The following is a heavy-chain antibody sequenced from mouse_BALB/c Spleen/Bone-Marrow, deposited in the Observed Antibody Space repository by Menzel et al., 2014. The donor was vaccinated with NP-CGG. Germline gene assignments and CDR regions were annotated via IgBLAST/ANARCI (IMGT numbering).Heavy chain of an antibody. CDR1: GFNIKDTY. V-gene: IGHV14-3*02. CDR2: IDPANVNT. Sequence: EVQLQQSGAELVKPGASVKLSRTASGFNIKDTYMHWVKQRPEQGLEWIGRIDPANVNTKYDPKFQGKATITADTSPNTAYLQLSSLTSEDTAVYYCASYVYGYYFDYWGQGTTLTVSS. CDR3: ASYVYGYYFDY. D-gene: IGHD1-1*01. J-gene: IGHJ2*01.